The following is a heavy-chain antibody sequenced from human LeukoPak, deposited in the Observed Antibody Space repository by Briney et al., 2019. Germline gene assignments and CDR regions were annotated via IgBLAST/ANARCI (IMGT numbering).Heavy chain of an antibody. Sequence: GGSLRLSCAASGFTFSSYAMSWVRQAPGKGLEWVSAISGSGGSTYYADSVKGRFTISRDNSKNTLYLQMNSLRAEDTAMYYCARVLRYFDWSQIDYWGQGTLVTVSS. D-gene: IGHD3-9*01. CDR3: ARVLRYFDWSQIDY. J-gene: IGHJ4*02. CDR2: ISGSGGST. V-gene: IGHV3-23*01. CDR1: GFTFSSYA.